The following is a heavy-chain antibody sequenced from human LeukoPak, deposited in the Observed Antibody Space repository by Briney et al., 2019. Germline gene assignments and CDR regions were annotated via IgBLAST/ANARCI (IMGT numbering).Heavy chain of an antibody. J-gene: IGHJ3*02. V-gene: IGHV3-11*01. CDR2: ISSSGSTI. Sequence: GGSLRLSCAASGFTFSDYYMSWIRQAPGKGLEWVSYISSSGSTIYYGDSVKGRFTVSRDNAKNSLFLHMNSLRAEDTAVYYCARDAIWFGELMGAFDIWGHGTMVTVSS. CDR3: ARDAIWFGELMGAFDI. D-gene: IGHD3-10*01. CDR1: GFTFSDYY.